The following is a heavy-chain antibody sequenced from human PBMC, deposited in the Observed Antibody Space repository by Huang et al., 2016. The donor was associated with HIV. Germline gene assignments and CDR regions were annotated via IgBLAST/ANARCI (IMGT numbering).Heavy chain of an antibody. CDR2: CVAADGET. D-gene: IGHD3-22*01. J-gene: IGHJ4*02. Sequence: QVQLLQSGAEVKKPGASVKVSCKVSGYRLTELSMNWVRQAPGKGLEWMGGCVAADGETTYAQKFKGRGTMTEDTSADTAYMELSNLRSEDTAVYYCATDRYDSSGYGLDYWGQGTLVTLSS. V-gene: IGHV1-24*01. CDR1: GYRLTELS. CDR3: ATDRYDSSGYGLDY.